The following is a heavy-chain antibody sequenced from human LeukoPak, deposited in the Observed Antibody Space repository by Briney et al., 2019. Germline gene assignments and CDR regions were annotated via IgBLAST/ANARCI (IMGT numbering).Heavy chain of an antibody. J-gene: IGHJ4*02. Sequence: GASVKVSCKASGYTFTGYYMHWVRQAPGQGLEWMGWINPNSGGTNYAQKFQGRVSMTRDTSISTAYMELSRLRSDDTAVYYCARVGQQLANTVALGYWGQGTLVTVSS. CDR3: ARVGQQLANTVALGY. CDR1: GYTFTGYY. V-gene: IGHV1-2*02. D-gene: IGHD6-13*01. CDR2: INPNSGGT.